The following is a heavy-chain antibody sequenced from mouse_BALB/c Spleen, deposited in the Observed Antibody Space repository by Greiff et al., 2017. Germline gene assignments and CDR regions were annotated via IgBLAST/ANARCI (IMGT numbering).Heavy chain of an antibody. CDR3: TRSTGHYWYFDV. J-gene: IGHJ1*01. CDR1: GYTFTSYY. CDR2: INPSNGGT. Sequence: QVQLKQPGAELVKPGASVKLSCKASGYTFTSYYMYWVKQRPGQGLEWIGGINPSNGGTNFNEKFKSKATLTVDKSSSTAYMQLSSLTSEDSAVYYCTRSTGHYWYFDVWGAGTTVTVSS. V-gene: IGHV1S81*02. D-gene: IGHD4-1*01.